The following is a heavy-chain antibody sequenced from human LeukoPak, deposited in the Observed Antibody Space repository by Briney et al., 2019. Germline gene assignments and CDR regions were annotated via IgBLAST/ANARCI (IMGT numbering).Heavy chain of an antibody. Sequence: GGSLRLSCAASGFTFSSYWMSWVRPAPGKGLEWVSAISGSGGSTYYADSVKGRFTISRDNSKNTLYLQMNSLRAEDTAVYYCAKDKKEVAAAGTSWFDPWGQGTLVTVSS. J-gene: IGHJ5*02. CDR2: ISGSGGST. V-gene: IGHV3-23*01. D-gene: IGHD6-13*01. CDR3: AKDKKEVAAAGTSWFDP. CDR1: GFTFSSYW.